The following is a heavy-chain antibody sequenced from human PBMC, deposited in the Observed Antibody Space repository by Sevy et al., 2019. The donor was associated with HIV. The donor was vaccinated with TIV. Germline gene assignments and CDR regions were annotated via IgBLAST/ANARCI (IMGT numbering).Heavy chain of an antibody. CDR2: LNPNNGDT. J-gene: IGHJ6*02. Sequence: ASVKGSCKASGYTFTSYDINWVRQATGQGLEWMGWLNPNNGDTGYAQKFQGRVTMTRNTSITTAYMELSSLRSEDTAVYYCARGGDYCSGGSCYSKYYYGMDVWGQGTTVTVSS. D-gene: IGHD2-15*01. CDR1: GYTFTSYD. V-gene: IGHV1-8*01. CDR3: ARGGDYCSGGSCYSKYYYGMDV.